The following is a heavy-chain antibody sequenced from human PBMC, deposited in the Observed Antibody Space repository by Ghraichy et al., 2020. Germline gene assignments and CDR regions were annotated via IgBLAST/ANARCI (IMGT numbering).Heavy chain of an antibody. CDR1: GYTFIDYA. D-gene: IGHD3-3*01. J-gene: IGHJ4*02. CDR2: INAADGNT. Sequence: ASVKVSCKASGYTFIDYAIHWVRQTPGHRLEWMGWINAADGNTKYSQKFQGRVTITRDTSASTAHLEVSSLRSEDTAVYYCARVRFLEWLQFTAEMDYWGQGSLVTVSS. CDR3: ARVRFLEWLQFTAEMDY. V-gene: IGHV1-3*01.